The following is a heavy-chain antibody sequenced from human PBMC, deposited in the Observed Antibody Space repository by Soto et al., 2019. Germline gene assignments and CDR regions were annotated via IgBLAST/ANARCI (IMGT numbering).Heavy chain of an antibody. V-gene: IGHV2-5*02. CDR1: GFSLSSNGVA. Sequence: QITLKESGPTLVKPTQTLTLTCTFSGFSLSSNGVAVGWIRQPPGKALECLALIYGDDVKRYSPSLKNRLTITKDTSKNQVVLIMTNMDPVDTATYYCAHWEKGAFDIWGQGTMVPVSS. D-gene: IGHD1-26*01. CDR2: IYGDDVK. J-gene: IGHJ3*02. CDR3: AHWEKGAFDI.